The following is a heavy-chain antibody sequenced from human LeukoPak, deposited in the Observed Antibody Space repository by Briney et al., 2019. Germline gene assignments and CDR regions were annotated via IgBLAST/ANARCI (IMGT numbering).Heavy chain of an antibody. CDR3: TRVSSGTEVTATDAFDH. D-gene: IGHD2-21*02. J-gene: IGHJ4*02. CDR2: INDSGNI. CDR1: GGSFSGYY. Sequence: SETLSLTCAVYGGSFSGYYWSWIRQPPGKGLEWIGEINDSGNINYNPSLKSRVTISVDTSKNQFSLRVSSVTAADTAIYYCTRVSSGTEVTATDAFDHWGQGTLVTVSS. V-gene: IGHV4-34*01.